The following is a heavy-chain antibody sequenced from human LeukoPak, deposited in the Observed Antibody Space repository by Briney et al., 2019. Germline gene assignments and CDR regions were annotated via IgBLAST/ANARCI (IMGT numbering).Heavy chain of an antibody. CDR2: MNPNSGNT. CDR3: ARVPGSRRAAAGTGFVDY. V-gene: IGHV1-8*01. CDR1: GYTFTSYD. D-gene: IGHD6-13*01. Sequence: GASVKVSCKASGYTFTSYDINWVRQAPGQGLEWMGWMNPNSGNTGYAQKFQGRVTMTRNTSISTAYMELSSLRSEDTAVYYCARVPGSRRAAAGTGFVDYWGQGTLVTVSS. J-gene: IGHJ4*02.